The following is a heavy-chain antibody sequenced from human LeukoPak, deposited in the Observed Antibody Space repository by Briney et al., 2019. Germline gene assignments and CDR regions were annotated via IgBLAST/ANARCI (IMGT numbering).Heavy chain of an antibody. J-gene: IGHJ4*02. V-gene: IGHV3-74*01. D-gene: IGHD1-20*01. CDR2: MNREGSII. Sequence: GGSLGLSCAASGFTFSNSYMHWVRQAPGKGLEWLSYMNREGSIIGHADSVKGRFTMSRDNARDTLHLQMNSLRDDDTAVYFCVRGTTNWYGVDYWGRGTLVTVSS. CDR1: GFTFSNSY. CDR3: VRGTTNWYGVDY.